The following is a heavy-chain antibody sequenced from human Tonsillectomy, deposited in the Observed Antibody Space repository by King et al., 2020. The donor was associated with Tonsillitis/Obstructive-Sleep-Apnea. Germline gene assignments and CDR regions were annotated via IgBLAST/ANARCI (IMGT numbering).Heavy chain of an antibody. CDR2: IIPILAIT. D-gene: IGHD3-10*01. J-gene: IGHJ6*02. Sequence: QLVQSGAEVKKPGSSVKVSCKASGGAFSSYALSWVRQAPGQGLEWMGGIIPILAITDYAQNFQGRVTITADKSTSTTYMELSSLRSEDTAVYYCARDLPYGSGGFSGMDVWGQGTTVTVSS. CDR1: GGAFSSYA. V-gene: IGHV1-69*10. CDR3: ARDLPYGSGGFSGMDV.